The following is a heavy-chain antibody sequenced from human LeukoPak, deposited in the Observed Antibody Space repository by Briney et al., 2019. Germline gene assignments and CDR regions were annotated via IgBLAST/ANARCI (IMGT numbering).Heavy chain of an antibody. V-gene: IGHV4-59*01. CDR1: GGSISSYY. D-gene: IGHD4-11*01. Sequence: SETLSLTCTVSGGSISSYYWSWIRQPPGKGLEWIGYIYYSRSTNYNPSLKSRVTISVDTSKNQFSLKLSSVTAADTAVYYCARTLTPLRTGFDYWGQGTLVTVSS. J-gene: IGHJ4*02. CDR3: ARTLTPLRTGFDY. CDR2: IYYSRST.